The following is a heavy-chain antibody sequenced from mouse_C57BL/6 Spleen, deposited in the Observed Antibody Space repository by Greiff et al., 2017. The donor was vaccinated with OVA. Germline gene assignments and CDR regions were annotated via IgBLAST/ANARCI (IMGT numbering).Heavy chain of an antibody. J-gene: IGHJ2*01. Sequence: VQLQQPGAELVKPGASVKLSCKASGYTFTSYWMHWVKQRPGQGLEWIGMIHPNSGSTNYNEKFKSKATLTVDKSSSTAYMQLSSLTSEDSAVYYCARRGVYYGSSRGFDYWGQGTTLTVSS. V-gene: IGHV1-64*01. CDR2: IHPNSGST. CDR3: ARRGVYYGSSRGFDY. CDR1: GYTFTSYW. D-gene: IGHD1-1*01.